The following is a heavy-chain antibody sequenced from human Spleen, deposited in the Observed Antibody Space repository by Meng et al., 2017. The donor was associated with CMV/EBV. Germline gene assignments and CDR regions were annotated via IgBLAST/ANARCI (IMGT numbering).Heavy chain of an antibody. Sequence: PCAVSGGSFSSSKWWSWVRQPPGQGLEWIGEIYDSGTTTYNPSLKSRVTISLDESKNEFSLKLSSVTAADTAVYYCARNGYYSLDYWSQGTLVTVSS. J-gene: IGHJ4*02. D-gene: IGHD3-22*01. CDR1: GGSFSSSKW. V-gene: IGHV4-4*02. CDR3: ARNGYYSLDY. CDR2: IYDSGTT.